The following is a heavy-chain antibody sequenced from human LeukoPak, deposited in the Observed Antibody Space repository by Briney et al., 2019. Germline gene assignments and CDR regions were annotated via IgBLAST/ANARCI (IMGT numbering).Heavy chain of an antibody. CDR1: GGSISSSSYY. V-gene: IGHV4-39*02. J-gene: IGHJ6*03. Sequence: SETLSLTCTVCGGSISSSSYYWGWIPQPPGKGLEWIGTIYYSGTTYYNPSVKSRVTISADTSKNHFSLKLSSVTAADTAVYYCARPGHSYFYMDVWGKGTTVTVSS. CDR2: IYYSGTT. D-gene: IGHD1-1*01. CDR3: ARPGHSYFYMDV.